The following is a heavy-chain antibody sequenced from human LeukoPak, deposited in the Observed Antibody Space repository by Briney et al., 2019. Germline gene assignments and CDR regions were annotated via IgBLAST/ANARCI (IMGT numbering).Heavy chain of an antibody. CDR1: GLTFGNYS. CDR3: ARAQYYYDSYGYYY. V-gene: IGHV3-48*01. Sequence: GGSLRLSCAASGLTFGNYSMNWVRQAPGRGLEWVSYISASSSAIYYADSVKGRFTISKDNAKNSVYLQMNSLRPDDTAVYYCARAQYYYDSYGYYYWGQGALVTVSS. CDR2: ISASSSAI. J-gene: IGHJ4*02. D-gene: IGHD3-22*01.